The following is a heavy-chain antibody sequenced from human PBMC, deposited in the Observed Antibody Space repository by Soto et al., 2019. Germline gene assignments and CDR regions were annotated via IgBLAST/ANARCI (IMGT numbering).Heavy chain of an antibody. CDR3: ARDYRVPSDGAMDV. J-gene: IGHJ6*01. CDR1: GCSINSGDYH. CDR2: IYYSGST. Sequence: TXSLTCTVSGCSINSGDYHWSWIRQSPGKGLEWIGAIYYSGSTYYNPSLKSRIRISVDTSNNQFSLNINSVTAADTAVYYCARDYRVPSDGAMDVWGQGTRVTVSS. D-gene: IGHD3-16*02. V-gene: IGHV4-30-4*01.